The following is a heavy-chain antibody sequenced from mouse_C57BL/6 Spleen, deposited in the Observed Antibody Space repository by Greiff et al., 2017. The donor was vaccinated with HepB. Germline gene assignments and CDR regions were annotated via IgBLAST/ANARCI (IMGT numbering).Heavy chain of an antibody. V-gene: IGHV5-6*01. CDR1: GFTFSSYG. Sequence: EVMLVESGGDLVKPGGSLKLSCAASGFTFSSYGMSWVRQTPDKRLEWVATISSGGSYTYYPDSVKGRFTISRDNAKNTLYLQMSSLKSEDTAMYYCAPDAMDYWGQGTSVTVSS. CDR3: APDAMDY. J-gene: IGHJ4*01. CDR2: ISSGGSYT.